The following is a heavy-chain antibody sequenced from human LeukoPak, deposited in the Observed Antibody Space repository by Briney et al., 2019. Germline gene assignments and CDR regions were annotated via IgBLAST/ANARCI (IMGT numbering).Heavy chain of an antibody. CDR3: ARSLRSGWYVIDY. D-gene: IGHD6-19*01. J-gene: IGHJ4*02. Sequence: GGSLRLSCAASGFTFSSYEMNWVRQAPGKGLEWVSYISSSGSTIYYADSVKGRFAISRDNAKNSLYLQMNSRRAEDTAVYYCARSLRSGWYVIDYWGQGTLVTVSS. CDR1: GFTFSSYE. V-gene: IGHV3-48*03. CDR2: ISSSGSTI.